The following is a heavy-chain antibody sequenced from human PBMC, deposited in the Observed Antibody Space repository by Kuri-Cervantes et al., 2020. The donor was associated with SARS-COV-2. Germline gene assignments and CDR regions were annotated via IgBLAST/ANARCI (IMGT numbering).Heavy chain of an antibody. CDR3: TRHDFWSAYYFDY. D-gene: IGHD3-3*01. CDR1: GFTFGDYA. V-gene: IGHV3-49*04. Sequence: GGSLRLSCTASGFTFGDYAMSWVRQAPGKGLEWVGFIRSKAYGGTTEYAASVKGRFTISRDDSKSIAYLQMNSLKTEDTAVYYCTRHDFWSAYYFDYWVQGTLVTVSS. CDR2: IRSKAYGGTT. J-gene: IGHJ4*02.